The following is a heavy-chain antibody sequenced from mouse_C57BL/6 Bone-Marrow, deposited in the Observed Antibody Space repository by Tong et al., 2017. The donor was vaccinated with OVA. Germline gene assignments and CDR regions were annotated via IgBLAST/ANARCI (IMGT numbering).Heavy chain of an antibody. CDR1: GFNIKDTY. V-gene: IGHV14-3*02. Sequence: EVQLQESGAELVKPGASVKLSCTASGFNIKDTYMHWVKQRPEQGLEWIGRIDPANGNTKYDPKFQGKATITADTSSNTAYLQLSSLKSEDTAVYYCAREGTMITGFAYWGQGTLVTVSA. J-gene: IGHJ3*01. CDR3: AREGTMITGFAY. CDR2: IDPANGNT. D-gene: IGHD2-4*01.